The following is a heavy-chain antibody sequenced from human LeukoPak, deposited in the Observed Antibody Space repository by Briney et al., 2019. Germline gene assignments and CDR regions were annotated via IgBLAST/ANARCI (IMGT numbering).Heavy chain of an antibody. V-gene: IGHV3-7*04. D-gene: IGHD6-19*01. CDR2: IKQDGSEK. J-gene: IGHJ4*02. CDR3: VGGYGWLPDY. Sequence: GGSLRLSCAGYGITLSELWMNWVRQVPGKGLEWVANIKQDGSEKKYVDSVKGRLTTSRDNAKNSVYLQMNSLRVDDTAVYYCVGGYGWLPDYWGQGALVTVSS. CDR1: GITLSELW.